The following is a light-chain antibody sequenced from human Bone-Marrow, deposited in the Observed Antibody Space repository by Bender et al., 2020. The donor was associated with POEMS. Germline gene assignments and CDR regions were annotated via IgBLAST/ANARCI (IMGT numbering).Light chain of an antibody. CDR2: SSH. J-gene: IGLJ3*02. CDR1: SSNIGAHA. V-gene: IGLV1-44*01. CDR3: AVWNDSWNGWV. Sequence: QSVLTQPPSASGTPGQRVTISCSGGSSNIGAHAVNWYQHLPGTAPKLLIYSSHRRPSEVPDRFSGSRSGASASVAISGLQYEDEADYYCAVWNDSWNGWVFGGGTKLTVL.